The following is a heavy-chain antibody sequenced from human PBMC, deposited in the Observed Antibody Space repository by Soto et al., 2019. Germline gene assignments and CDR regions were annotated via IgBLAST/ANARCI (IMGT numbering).Heavy chain of an antibody. V-gene: IGHV4-39*01. CDR2: IYYSGST. J-gene: IGHJ5*02. CDR1: GGSISSSSYY. CDR3: ARRHYYDSSGRYNWFDP. D-gene: IGHD3-22*01. Sequence: SETLSLTCTVSGGSISSSSYYWGWIRQPPGKGLEWIGSIYYSGSTYYNPSLKSRVTISVDTSKNQFSLKLSSVTAADTAVYYCARRHYYDSSGRYNWFDPWGQGTLVTVSS.